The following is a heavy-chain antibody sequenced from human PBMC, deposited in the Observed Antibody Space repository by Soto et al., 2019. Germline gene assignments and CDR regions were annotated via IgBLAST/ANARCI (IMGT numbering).Heavy chain of an antibody. Sequence: DVRLAESGGGLVQPGGSLRLSCTTSGFSFASFAMTWVRQAPGKGLEWVATISGSDGKTYYADSVKGRFSISRDTSRNTLYLQMNSLRADDTAIYYCAKWSYLGYWGQGTRVTVSS. CDR2: ISGSDGKT. V-gene: IGHV3-23*04. J-gene: IGHJ4*02. CDR3: AKWSYLGY. D-gene: IGHD3-10*01. CDR1: GFSFASFA.